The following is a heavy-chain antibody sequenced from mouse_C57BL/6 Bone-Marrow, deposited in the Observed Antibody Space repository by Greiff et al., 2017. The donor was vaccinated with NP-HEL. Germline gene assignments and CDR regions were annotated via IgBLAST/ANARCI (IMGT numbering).Heavy chain of an antibody. D-gene: IGHD2-3*01. CDR1: GFNIKDAY. Sequence: EVKLLESGAELVRPGASVKLSCTASGFNIKDAYMHWVKQRPEQGLEWIGWIDPENGDTEYASKFTGKATITTAPSSNTAYFPLSSLTSEDTAVYYCTTSGGYYPWFAYWGQGTLVTVSA. CDR3: TTSGGYYPWFAY. CDR2: IDPENGDT. J-gene: IGHJ3*01. V-gene: IGHV14-4*01.